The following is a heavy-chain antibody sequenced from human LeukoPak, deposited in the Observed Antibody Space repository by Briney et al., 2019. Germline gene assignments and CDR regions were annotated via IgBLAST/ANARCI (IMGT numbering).Heavy chain of an antibody. V-gene: IGHV3-9*01. J-gene: IGHJ4*02. D-gene: IGHD4-17*01. Sequence: PGGSLRLSCAASGFAFSSYGMHWVRQAPGKGLEWVSGISWNTGTIGYADSVKGRFTISRDNAKNSLYLQMNSLRPDDTALYYCAKESDGDYEFDFWGQGTLVTVSS. CDR2: ISWNTGTI. CDR3: AKESDGDYEFDF. CDR1: GFAFSSYG.